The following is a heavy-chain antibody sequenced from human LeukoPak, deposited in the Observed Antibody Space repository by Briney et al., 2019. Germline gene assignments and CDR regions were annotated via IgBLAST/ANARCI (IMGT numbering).Heavy chain of an antibody. CDR3: ARDWWSGYFRAFDI. J-gene: IGHJ3*02. CDR2: IYYSGST. D-gene: IGHD3-3*01. Sequence: PSETLSLTCTVSGGSISGYYWSWIRQPLGKGLEWIGYIYYSGSTNYNPSLKSRVTISVDTSKNQFSLKLSSVTAADTAVYYCARDWWSGYFRAFDIWGQGTMVTVSS. V-gene: IGHV4-59*01. CDR1: GGSISGYY.